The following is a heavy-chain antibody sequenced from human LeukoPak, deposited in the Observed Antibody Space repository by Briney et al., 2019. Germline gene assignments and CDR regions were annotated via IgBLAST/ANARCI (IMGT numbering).Heavy chain of an antibody. CDR2: IFPGDSEI. CDR1: GYRLNNYE. CDR3: ARRYDSSGYYPLDYFDH. V-gene: IGHV5-51*01. Sequence: GEALKISCTGSGYRLNNYEIVWVRHTPGEGLQWMGIIFPGDSEIRYSPSFEGQVTFSADKSNTTDYLHWSSLKALDTGMYYCARRYDSSGYYPLDYFDHWGQGSLVTVSS. J-gene: IGHJ4*02. D-gene: IGHD3-22*01.